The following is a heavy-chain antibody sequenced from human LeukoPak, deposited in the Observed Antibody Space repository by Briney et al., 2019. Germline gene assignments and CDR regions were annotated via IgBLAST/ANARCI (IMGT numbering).Heavy chain of an antibody. D-gene: IGHD3-10*01. CDR1: GYSISSGYY. V-gene: IGHV4-38-2*01. CDR3: ARPFSGSGGSTAFDI. CDR2: IDYWGTT. Sequence: SETLSLTCGVSGYSISSGYYWGWIRQSPGKGLEWIGSIDYWGTTYYSDSLKSRLTISVDTSRNQFSLRLSSVTAADTAVYFCARPFSGSGGSTAFDIWGHGTMVTVSS. J-gene: IGHJ3*02.